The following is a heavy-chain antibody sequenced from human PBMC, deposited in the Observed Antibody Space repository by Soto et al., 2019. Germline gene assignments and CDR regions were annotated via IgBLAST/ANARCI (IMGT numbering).Heavy chain of an antibody. CDR1: GYTFTSYD. V-gene: IGHV1-8*01. Sequence: QVQLVQSGAEVKKPGASVKVSCNASGYTFTSYDINWVRQATGQGLEYLGWMNPNSGNTAYVQKFQGRVTTTWDTSIPTAYMELSRLRSEDTAVYFCARGIKYGAYSRWFDPWGQGTLVTVSS. CDR3: ARGIKYGAYSRWFDP. J-gene: IGHJ5*02. CDR2: MNPNSGNT. D-gene: IGHD4-17*01.